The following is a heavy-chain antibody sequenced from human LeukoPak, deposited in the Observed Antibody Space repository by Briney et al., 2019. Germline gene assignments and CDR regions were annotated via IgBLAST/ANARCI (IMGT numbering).Heavy chain of an antibody. V-gene: IGHV4-34*01. D-gene: IGHD3-10*01. CDR1: GGPFSGYY. Sequence: SETLSLTCAVYGGPFSGYYWSWIRQSPGEGLEWIGEINHSGTTNYNPSLKSRVTISVDTSKNQFSLKLNSVTAADTAVYYRARSLYHNSGVRASPYWGQGTLVTVSS. J-gene: IGHJ4*02. CDR2: INHSGTT. CDR3: ARSLYHNSGVRASPY.